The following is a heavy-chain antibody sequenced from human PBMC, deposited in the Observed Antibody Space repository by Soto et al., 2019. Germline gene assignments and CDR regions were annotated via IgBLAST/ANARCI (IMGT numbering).Heavy chain of an antibody. D-gene: IGHD3-22*01. CDR3: TTLHQNYYDSSGYPDY. CDR1: GFTFRDAG. J-gene: IGHJ4*02. V-gene: IGHV3-15*07. CDR2: IKSKTDGGTT. Sequence: PGGSLRLSCAAAGFTFRDAGRNWVRQATGKGLEWVGRIKSKTDGGTTDYAAPVKGRFTISRDDSKNTLYLQMNSLKTEDTAVYYCTTLHQNYYDSSGYPDYWGQGTLVTVSS.